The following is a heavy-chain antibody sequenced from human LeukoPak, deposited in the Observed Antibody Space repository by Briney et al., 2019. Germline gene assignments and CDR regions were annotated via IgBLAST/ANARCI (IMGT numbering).Heavy chain of an antibody. CDR2: IIPIFGTA. Sequence: SVKVSCKASGYTFTSYGISWVRQAPGQGLEWMGGIIPIFGTANYAQKFQGRVTITADESTSTAYMELSSLRSEDTAVYYCARDRDAYYYGSGSSPYYFDYWGQGTLVTVSS. J-gene: IGHJ4*02. V-gene: IGHV1-69*13. CDR3: ARDRDAYYYGSGSSPYYFDY. CDR1: GYTFTSYG. D-gene: IGHD3-10*01.